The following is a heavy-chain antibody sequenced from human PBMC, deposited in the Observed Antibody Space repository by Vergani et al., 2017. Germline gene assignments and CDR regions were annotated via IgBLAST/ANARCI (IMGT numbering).Heavy chain of an antibody. J-gene: IGHJ6*03. CDR1: GGPFTSYH. CDR3: ARVNTETNGHLYYYYYMDV. Sequence: QVQLQQWGGGLLKPSETLSLTCVVNGGPFTSYHWTWIRQSPGEGLEWVGDIDHTGRPDYNPFLKSRLTMSVDKSRNQFSLTLNSVTATDTAIYFCARVNTETNGHLYYYYYMDVWGQGTAVTVS. D-gene: IGHD4-11*01. V-gene: IGHV4-34*01. CDR2: IDHTGRP.